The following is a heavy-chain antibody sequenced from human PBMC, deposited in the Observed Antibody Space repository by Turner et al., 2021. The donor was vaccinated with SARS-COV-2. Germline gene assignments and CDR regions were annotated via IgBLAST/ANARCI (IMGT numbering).Heavy chain of an antibody. CDR2: IYSGGST. CDR1: GFTVSITY. V-gene: IGHV3-53*01. Sequence: EVQLVESGGGLIQPGGARRLSCAASGFTVSITYMSWVLQAPGKGLEWVSVIYSGGSTYYADSVKGRFTISRDNSKNTLYLQMNSLRAEDTAVYYCARQLTTVTTWFDPWGQGTLVTVSS. J-gene: IGHJ5*02. CDR3: ARQLTTVTTWFDP. D-gene: IGHD4-17*01.